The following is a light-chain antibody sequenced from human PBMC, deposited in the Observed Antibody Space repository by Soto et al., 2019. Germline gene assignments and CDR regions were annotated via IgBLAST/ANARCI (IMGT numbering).Light chain of an antibody. V-gene: IGLV2-14*03. Sequence: QSALTQPASVSGSPGQSITISCTGTSSDVGGYNYVSWYQHHPGKAPKLMIFDVTNRPSGVSNRFSGSKSGNTASLTISGLQAEDEVDYYCSSYTSSTILYVFGTGTKLTVL. J-gene: IGLJ1*01. CDR1: SSDVGGYNY. CDR2: DVT. CDR3: SSYTSSTILYV.